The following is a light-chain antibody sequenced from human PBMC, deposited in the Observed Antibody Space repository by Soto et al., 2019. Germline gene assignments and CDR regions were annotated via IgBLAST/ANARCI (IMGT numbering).Light chain of an antibody. CDR3: QKYNSAPWT. V-gene: IGKV1-27*01. CDR1: QSISSY. J-gene: IGKJ1*01. CDR2: DAS. Sequence: DIQMTQSPSSLSASVGDRVTITCRASQSISSYLNWYQQKPGKAPKLLIYDASNLQTGVPSRFSGGGSGTDFTLTISSLQPEDVATYYCQKYNSAPWTFGQGTKVDIK.